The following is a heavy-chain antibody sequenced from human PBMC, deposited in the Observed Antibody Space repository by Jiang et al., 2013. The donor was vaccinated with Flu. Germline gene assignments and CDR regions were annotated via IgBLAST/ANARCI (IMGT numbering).Heavy chain of an antibody. CDR3: ARESCRWNLSSTSCYTKEPNLHDYYGMDV. Sequence: GLVKPSGTLSLTCAVSGGSISSSNWWSWVRQPPGKGLEWIGEIYHSGSTNYNPSLKSRVTISVDKSKNQFSLKLSSVTAADTAVYYCARESCRWNLSSTSCYTKEPNLHDYYGMDVWGQGTTVTVSS. J-gene: IGHJ6*02. D-gene: IGHD2-2*02. CDR2: IYHSGST. V-gene: IGHV4-4*02. CDR1: GGSISSSNW.